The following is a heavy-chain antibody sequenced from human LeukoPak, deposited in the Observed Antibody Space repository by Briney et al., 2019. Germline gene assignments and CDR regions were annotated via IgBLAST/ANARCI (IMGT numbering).Heavy chain of an antibody. V-gene: IGHV3-9*01. D-gene: IGHD3-10*01. J-gene: IGHJ4*02. CDR1: GFTFDDYA. CDR2: LSWNGATV. Sequence: GRSLRLSCAASGFTFDDYAMHWVRQAPGKGLEWVSGLSWNGATVGYADSVKGRFTISRYNTKNSLYLQMSSLKTEDTALYYCAKDIGIALRGATFENWGQGTLVTVSS. CDR3: AKDIGIALRGATFEN.